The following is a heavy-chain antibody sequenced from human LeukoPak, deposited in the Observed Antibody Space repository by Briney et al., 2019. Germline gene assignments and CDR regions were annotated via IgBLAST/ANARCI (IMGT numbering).Heavy chain of an antibody. D-gene: IGHD2-15*01. J-gene: IGHJ3*02. CDR3: ARIAVVPRDI. CDR1: GGSFSGYC. Sequence: SETLSLTCAVYGGSFSGYCWSWIRQPPGKGLEWIGEINHSGSTNYNPSLKSRVTISVDTSKNQFSLKLSSVTAADTAVYYCARIAVVPRDIWGQGTMDTVSS. V-gene: IGHV4-34*01. CDR2: INHSGST.